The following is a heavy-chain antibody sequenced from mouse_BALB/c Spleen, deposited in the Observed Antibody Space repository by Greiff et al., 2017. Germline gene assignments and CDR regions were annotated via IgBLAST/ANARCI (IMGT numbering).Heavy chain of an antibody. Sequence: QVQLKQPGAELVRPGASVKLSCKASGYTFTSYWINWVKQRPGQGLEWIGNIYPSDSYTNYNQKFKDKATLTVDKSSSTAYMQLSSPTSEDSAVYYCTRLRGYYAMDYWGQGTSVTVSS. J-gene: IGHJ4*01. CDR2: IYPSDSYT. CDR1: GYTFTSYW. CDR3: TRLRGYYAMDY. V-gene: IGHV1-69*02.